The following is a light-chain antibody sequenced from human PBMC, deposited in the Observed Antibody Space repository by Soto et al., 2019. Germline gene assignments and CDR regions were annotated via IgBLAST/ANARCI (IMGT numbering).Light chain of an antibody. J-gene: IGLJ1*01. CDR1: SRDVGRYNL. CDR3: CSYAGIYV. V-gene: IGLV2-23*02. CDR2: EVT. Sequence: QSALTQPASVSGSPGQSITISCTGTSRDVGRYNLDSWYQQHPGKAPKLMIYEVTKRPSGVSHRFSGSKSGTTASLTISGLQAEDEADYYCCSYAGIYVFGSGTKLTVL.